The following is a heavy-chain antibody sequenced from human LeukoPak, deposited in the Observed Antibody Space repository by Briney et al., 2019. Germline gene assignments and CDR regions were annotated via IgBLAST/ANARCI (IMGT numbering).Heavy chain of an antibody. CDR1: GFTFSSYT. CDR2: ITTGDGNT. V-gene: IGHV3-23*01. CDR3: AKDGGLWVSAHWGDS. D-gene: IGHD7-27*01. J-gene: IGHJ4*02. Sequence: GGSLRLSCTASGFTFSSYTMTWVRQAPGKGLKWVSTITTGDGNTYYADFVKGRFTVSRDDSKNTLYLQMNSLRAEDTAVYYCAKDGGLWVSAHWGDSWGRGTLDTVSS.